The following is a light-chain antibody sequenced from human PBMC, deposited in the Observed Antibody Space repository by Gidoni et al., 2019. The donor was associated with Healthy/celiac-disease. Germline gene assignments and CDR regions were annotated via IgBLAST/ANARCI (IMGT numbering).Light chain of an antibody. J-gene: IGKJ4*01. CDR1: QGISSW. CDR2: AAS. Sequence: DIQMTQSPSSVSASVGDRVTITCRASQGISSWLDWYQQKPGKAPKLLIYAASGLQSGVPSRFSGSGSGTDFTLTISSLQPEDFATYYCQQTNSIPHGFGGXTKVEIK. CDR3: QQTNSIPHG. V-gene: IGKV1-12*01.